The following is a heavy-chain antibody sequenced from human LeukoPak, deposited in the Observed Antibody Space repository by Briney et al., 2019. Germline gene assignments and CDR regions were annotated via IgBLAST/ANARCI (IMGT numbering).Heavy chain of an antibody. CDR1: GGTFSSYA. D-gene: IGHD4-23*01. J-gene: IGHJ6*03. V-gene: IGHV1-69*13. CDR3: ASPSGRSSAAHGGYYYYYMDV. CDR2: IIPIFGTA. Sequence: ASVKVSCKASGGTFSSYAISWVRQAPGQGLEWMGGIIPIFGTANYAQKFQGRVTITADESTSTAYMELSSLRSEDTAVYYCASPSGRSSAAHGGYYYYYMDVWGKGTTVTVSS.